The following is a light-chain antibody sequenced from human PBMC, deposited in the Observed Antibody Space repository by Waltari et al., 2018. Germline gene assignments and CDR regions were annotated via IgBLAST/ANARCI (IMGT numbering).Light chain of an antibody. J-gene: IGLJ2*01. Sequence: QSALTQTATVSGSPGQSITIPCTGTSSDVGPYNLVSWYQQHPGKAPTLIIYDVNKRPSGVSNRFSGSKSGNTASLTISGLQAADEADYYCCSYAGSAISVFGGGTKLTVL. CDR2: DVN. CDR3: CSYAGSAISV. V-gene: IGLV2-23*02. CDR1: SSDVGPYNL.